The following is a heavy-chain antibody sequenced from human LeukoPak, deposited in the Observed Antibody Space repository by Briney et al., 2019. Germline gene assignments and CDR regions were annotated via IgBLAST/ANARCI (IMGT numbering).Heavy chain of an antibody. CDR3: ATPRNYYYDSSGYYPMGAFDI. CDR1: GGSISSSSYY. Sequence: SETLSLTCTVSGGSISSSSYYWGWIRQPPGKGLEWIGSIYYSGSTYYNPSLKSRVTISVDTSKNQFSLKLSSVTAADTAVYYCATPRNYYYDSSGYYPMGAFDIWGQGTMVTVSS. CDR2: IYYSGST. V-gene: IGHV4-39*01. J-gene: IGHJ3*02. D-gene: IGHD3-22*01.